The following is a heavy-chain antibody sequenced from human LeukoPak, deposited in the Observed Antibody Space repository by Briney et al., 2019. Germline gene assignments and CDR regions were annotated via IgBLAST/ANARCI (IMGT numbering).Heavy chain of an antibody. V-gene: IGHV4-38-2*02. D-gene: IGHD3-10*01. J-gene: IGHJ4*02. Sequence: SETLSLTCTVSGYSVSSGYYWGWIRQPPGKGLEWIGSIYHSGSTYYNPSLKSRVTISVDTSKNQFSLKLSSVTAADTAVYYCARSPPSMIRGEAFDYWGQGTLVTVSS. CDR1: GYSVSSGYY. CDR2: IYHSGST. CDR3: ARSPPSMIRGEAFDY.